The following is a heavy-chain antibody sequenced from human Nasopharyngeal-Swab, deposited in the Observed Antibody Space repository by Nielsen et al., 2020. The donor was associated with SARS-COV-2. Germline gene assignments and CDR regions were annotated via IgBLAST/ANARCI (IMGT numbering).Heavy chain of an antibody. CDR1: GGSISSSSYY. J-gene: IGHJ3*02. CDR2: IYYSGST. CDR3: ATVEYCSSTSCYYDAFDI. Sequence: ESLRLSCTVSGGSISSSSYYWGWIRQPPGKGLEWIGSIYYSGSTYYNPSLKSRVTISVDTSKNQFSLKLSSVTAADTAVYYCATVEYCSSTSCYYDAFDIWGQGTMVTVSS. V-gene: IGHV4-39*01. D-gene: IGHD2-2*01.